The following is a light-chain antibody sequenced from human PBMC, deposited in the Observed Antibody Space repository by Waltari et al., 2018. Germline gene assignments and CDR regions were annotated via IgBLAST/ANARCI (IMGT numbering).Light chain of an antibody. CDR1: QSLLHTVRKTH. CDR3: MQALQTPVT. J-gene: IGKJ4*01. V-gene: IGKV2-28*01. CDR2: LAS. Sequence: IVMTQSPLSVPVSPGESASISCKSNQSLLHTVRKTHLDWCLQRPGLSPQVLIYLASTRDSGVPDRIGGGGSGTEFTLTISRVESDDVGTYYCMQALQTPVTFGGGTKVDI.